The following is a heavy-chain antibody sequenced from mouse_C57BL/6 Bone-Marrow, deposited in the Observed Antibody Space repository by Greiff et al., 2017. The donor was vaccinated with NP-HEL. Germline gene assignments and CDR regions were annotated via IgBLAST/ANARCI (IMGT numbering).Heavy chain of an antibody. CDR1: GYTFTSYW. D-gene: IGHD1-1*01. CDR2: IHPNSGST. CDR3: ARRSSPRYCAMDY. Sequence: QVQLQQPGAELVKPGASVKLSCKASGYTFTSYWMHWVKQRPGQGLEWIGMIHPNSGSTKYNEKFKGKATLTADKSSSTAYMQLNSLTSEDSAVYFCARRSSPRYCAMDYWGQGTSVTVSS. V-gene: IGHV1-64*01. J-gene: IGHJ4*01.